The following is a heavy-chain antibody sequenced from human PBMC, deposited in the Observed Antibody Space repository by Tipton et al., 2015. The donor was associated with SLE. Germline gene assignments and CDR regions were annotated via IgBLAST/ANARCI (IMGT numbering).Heavy chain of an antibody. D-gene: IGHD1-20*01. Sequence: TLSLTCAVSGGSISSYNWWNWVRQPPGEGLEWIGEIYHSGNTNYNPSLKSRVTISVDKSKNQFSLNLNSVTAADTAVYYCARGVTGYYYFCYMDVWGRGTTVTVSS. CDR1: GGSISSYNW. J-gene: IGHJ6*03. CDR3: ARGVTGYYYFCYMDV. CDR2: IYHSGNT. V-gene: IGHV4-4*02.